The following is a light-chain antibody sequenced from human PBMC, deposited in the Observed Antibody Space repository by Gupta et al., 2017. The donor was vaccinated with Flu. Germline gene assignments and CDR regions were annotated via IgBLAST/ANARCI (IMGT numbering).Light chain of an antibody. CDR2: AAS. CDR1: QSISSY. Sequence: DIQMTQSPSSLSASVGDRVTITCRASQSISSYLNWYQQKPGKAPKLLIYAASSWQSGVTSRFSGSGYGKDLALTISSRQQEEFATYYSQQSYSNPPITFGGGTKVEIK. CDR3: QQSYSNPPIT. V-gene: IGKV1-39*01. J-gene: IGKJ4*01.